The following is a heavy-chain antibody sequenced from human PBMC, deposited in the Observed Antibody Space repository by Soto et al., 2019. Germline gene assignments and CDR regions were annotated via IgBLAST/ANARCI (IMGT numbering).Heavy chain of an antibody. J-gene: IGHJ4*02. CDR3: ARAPLRYFDWLLSPFDY. CDR2: IGTSSSYI. CDR1: GFTFSSCS. V-gene: IGHV3-21*01. D-gene: IGHD3-9*01. Sequence: GGSLRLSCSASGFTFSSCSMNWVRQAPGKGLEWVSSIGTSSSYIYYADSVKGRFTISRDNAKNSLYLQMNSLRVEDMAVYYCARAPLRYFDWLLSPFDYWGQGTLVTVSS.